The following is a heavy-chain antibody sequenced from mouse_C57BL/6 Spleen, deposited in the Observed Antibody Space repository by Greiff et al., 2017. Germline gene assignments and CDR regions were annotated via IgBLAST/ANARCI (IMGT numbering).Heavy chain of an antibody. CDR3: ARYDYDGGASDY. CDR1: GYTFTSYW. J-gene: IGHJ4*01. CDR2: IDPSDRET. V-gene: IGHV1-52*01. D-gene: IGHD2-4*01. Sequence: VQLQQPGAELVRPGSSVKLSCKASGYTFTSYWMHWVKQRPIQGLEWIGNIDPSDRETHSNQKFKDKATLTVDKSSSTAYMQLSSLTSEGSAGYYSARYDYDGGASDYWGQGTTVTVSS.